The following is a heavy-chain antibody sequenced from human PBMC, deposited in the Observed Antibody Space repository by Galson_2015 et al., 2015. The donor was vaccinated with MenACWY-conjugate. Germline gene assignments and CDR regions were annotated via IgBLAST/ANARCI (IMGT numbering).Heavy chain of an antibody. D-gene: IGHD3-3*01. J-gene: IGHJ3*01. V-gene: IGHV3-7*03. CDR1: GFAFSSYW. CDR3: VRDTTYREDGVFYDAYDV. CDR2: IRKDGSEE. Sequence: SLRLSCAASGFAFSSYWMAWVRQAPGKGLEWVGNIRKDGSEENYLDSVKGRFIISRDNAKKILYLQMDSVRAEDTAVYYCVRDTTYREDGVFYDAYDVWGKGTMVTVSS.